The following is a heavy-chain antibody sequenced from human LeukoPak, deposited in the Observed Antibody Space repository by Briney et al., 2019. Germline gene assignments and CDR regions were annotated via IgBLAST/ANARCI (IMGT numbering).Heavy chain of an antibody. D-gene: IGHD6-13*01. CDR3: AREALSWQLVPYYYYGMDV. CDR2: ISAYNGNT. Sequence: ASVTVSRTSSGYTFTIYGISWVRQAPGQGLEWMGWISAYNGNTNCAQKLQGRVTMTTDTSTSTAYMELRSLRSDDTAVYYCAREALSWQLVPYYYYGMDVWGQGTTVTVSS. V-gene: IGHV1-18*01. J-gene: IGHJ6*02. CDR1: GYTFTIYG.